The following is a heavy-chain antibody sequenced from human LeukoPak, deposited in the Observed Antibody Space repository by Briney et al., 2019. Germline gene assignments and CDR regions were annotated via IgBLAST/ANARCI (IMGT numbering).Heavy chain of an antibody. CDR1: GLTFSNYA. CDR2: ISGSGTKT. D-gene: IGHD5-12*01. V-gene: IGHV3-23*01. CDR3: SKGHSDYGTGFGF. J-gene: IGHJ4*02. Sequence: AGGSLRLSCAVSGLTFSNYAMTWVRQAPGKGLECVSLISGSGTKTYYADSVKGRFTISRDNSKNTVYLQMNSLRVDDTAVYYCSKGHSDYGTGFGFWGRGTLVTVSS.